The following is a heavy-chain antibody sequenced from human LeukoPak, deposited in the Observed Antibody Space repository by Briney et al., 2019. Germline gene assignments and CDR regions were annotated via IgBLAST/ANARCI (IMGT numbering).Heavy chain of an antibody. D-gene: IGHD4-17*01. J-gene: IGHJ4*02. CDR2: ISYDGSNK. CDR3: AIESHDYGDPDGFDY. CDR1: GFTFSSYA. Sequence: PGGSLRLSCAASGFTFSSYAMHWVRQAPGKGLEWVAVISYDGSNKYYADSVKGRFTISRDNSKNTLYLQMNSLRAEDTAVYYCAIESHDYGDPDGFDYWGQGTLVTVSS. V-gene: IGHV3-30-3*01.